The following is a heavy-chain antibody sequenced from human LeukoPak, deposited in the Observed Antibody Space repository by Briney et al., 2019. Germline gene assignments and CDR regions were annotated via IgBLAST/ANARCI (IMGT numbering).Heavy chain of an antibody. V-gene: IGHV3-21*01. Sequence: TGGSLRLSCAASGFTFSSYAMNWVRQAPGKGLEWVSSISSSSSYIYYADSVKGRFTISRDNAKNSLYLQMNSLRAEDTAVYYCASLRFGESYDAFDIWGQGTMVTVSS. D-gene: IGHD3-10*01. CDR2: ISSSSSYI. CDR1: GFTFSSYA. CDR3: ASLRFGESYDAFDI. J-gene: IGHJ3*02.